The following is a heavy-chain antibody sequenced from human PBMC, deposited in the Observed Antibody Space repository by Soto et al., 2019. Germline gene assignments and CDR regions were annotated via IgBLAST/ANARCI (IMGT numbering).Heavy chain of an antibody. V-gene: IGHV4-30-4*01. CDR2: IYYSGST. CDR3: ARVDSSSWRVYYFDY. J-gene: IGHJ4*02. D-gene: IGHD6-13*01. Sequence: SETLSLTCTVSGGSISSGDYYWSWIRQPPGKGLEWIGYIYYSGSTYYNPSLKSRVTISVDTSKNQFSLKLSSVTAADTAVYYCARVDSSSWRVYYFDYWGQGTLVTVSS. CDR1: GGSISSGDYY.